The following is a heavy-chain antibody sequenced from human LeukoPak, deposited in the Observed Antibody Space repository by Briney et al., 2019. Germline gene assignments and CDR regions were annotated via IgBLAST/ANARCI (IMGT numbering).Heavy chain of an antibody. D-gene: IGHD4-23*01. CDR3: ARGGNGYYFDY. CDR1: GFTFSSYW. Sequence: PGGSLRLSCAASGFTFSSYWMHWVRQAPGKGLVWVSRINSDGSSTSYADSVKGRFTISRDNAKNTLYLQMNSLRAEDTAVYYCARGGNGYYFDYWGQGTLVTVSS. CDR2: INSDGSST. V-gene: IGHV3-74*01. J-gene: IGHJ4*02.